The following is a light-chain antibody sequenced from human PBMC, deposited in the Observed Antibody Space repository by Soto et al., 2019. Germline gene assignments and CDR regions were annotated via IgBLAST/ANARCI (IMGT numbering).Light chain of an antibody. J-gene: IGLJ2*01. CDR1: SSDVGGYDY. V-gene: IGLV2-14*01. CDR3: SSYASSSTLV. Sequence: QSALTQPASVSGSPGQSIPISCTGTSSDVGGYDYVSWYQQHPGKVPKLMIYDVSSRPSGVSNRFSGSKSGNTASLTISGLQAEDEADYYCSSYASSSTLVFGGGTKLTVL. CDR2: DVS.